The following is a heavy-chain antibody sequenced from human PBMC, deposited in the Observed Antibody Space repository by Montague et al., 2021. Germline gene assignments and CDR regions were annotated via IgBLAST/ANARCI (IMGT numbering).Heavy chain of an antibody. J-gene: IGHJ6*02. CDR2: IKSRGEGGTT. Sequence: SLRRSCAASGFSFTNVWMNWVRQAPGKGLEWVGRIKSRGEGGTTDSAAPVKGRFTMSRDDSKSRLYLQMNSLKTEDTAVYYCTTEASGGWGWGLDVWGHGTTVTVSS. CDR1: GFSFTNVW. V-gene: IGHV3-15*01. D-gene: IGHD3-16*01. CDR3: TTEASGGWGWGLDV.